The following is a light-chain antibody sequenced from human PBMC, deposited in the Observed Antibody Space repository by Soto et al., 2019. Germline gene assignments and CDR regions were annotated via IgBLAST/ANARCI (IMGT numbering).Light chain of an antibody. CDR2: EGS. Sequence: QSALTQPASVSGSPGQSITISCTGTSSDVGNYNLVSWYQQHPGKAPKLMIYEGSKRPSGVSNRFSGFKSGNTASLTIPGLQARDEADYYCCSYAGITTFRVLFGGGTKLTVL. V-gene: IGLV2-23*03. J-gene: IGLJ2*01. CDR1: SSDVGNYNL. CDR3: CSYAGITTFRVL.